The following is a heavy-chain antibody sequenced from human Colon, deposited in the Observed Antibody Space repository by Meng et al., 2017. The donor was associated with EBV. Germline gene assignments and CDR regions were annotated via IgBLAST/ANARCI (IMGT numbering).Heavy chain of an antibody. CDR1: GASMGKNNW. CDR2: IYHSGSI. CDR3: ARTGVGLAFDY. D-gene: IGHD2-8*01. Sequence: QVQLREPGPGLVKPSGTLSLTCDVSGASMGKNNWWTWVRQPPGKGLEWIGEIYHSGSINYNPSLRGRATISVDMSKKQFSLNLRSVTAADTAVYYCARTGVGLAFDYWGLGTLVTVSS. J-gene: IGHJ4*02. V-gene: IGHV4-4*02.